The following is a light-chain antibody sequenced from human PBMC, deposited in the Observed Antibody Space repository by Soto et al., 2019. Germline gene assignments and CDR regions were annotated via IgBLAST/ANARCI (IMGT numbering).Light chain of an antibody. CDR1: QSVLYTSNNNNY. V-gene: IGKV4-1*01. Sequence: DIVMTQSPDSLAVSLGERATINCKSSQSVLYTSNNNNYLAWFQQKPGQPPNLLIYWASTRESGVPDRFSGSGSGTDFTLTIISMQAEDVAVSYCQQYYTAPYTFGQGTKLEIK. CDR2: WAS. CDR3: QQYYTAPYT. J-gene: IGKJ2*01.